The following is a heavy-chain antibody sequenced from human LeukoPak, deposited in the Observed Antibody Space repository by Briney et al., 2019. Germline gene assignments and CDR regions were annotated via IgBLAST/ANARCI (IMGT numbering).Heavy chain of an antibody. CDR3: ARGFTGYSGSFLDY. D-gene: IGHD1-26*01. Sequence: GGSLRLSCAASGFTFSSYEMNWVRQAPGKGLEWVSYISSSGDTIYYADSVKGRFTISRDNAKNSLYLQMNSLRADDTAVYYCARGFTGYSGSFLDYWGQGTLVIVSS. J-gene: IGHJ4*02. CDR2: ISSSGDTI. CDR1: GFTFSSYE. V-gene: IGHV3-48*03.